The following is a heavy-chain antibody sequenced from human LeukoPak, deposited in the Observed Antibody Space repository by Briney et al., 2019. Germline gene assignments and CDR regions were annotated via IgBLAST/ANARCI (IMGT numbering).Heavy chain of an antibody. Sequence: SETLSLTCTVSAASINNHYWSWIRQSPGRGLEWIGYVHNNGESNYNPSLQSRVTISVDTSRGHFSLKLSSATAADTAVYYCARGERLGPDFWGQGTLVTVSS. D-gene: IGHD1-1*01. J-gene: IGHJ4*02. CDR3: ARGERLGPDF. V-gene: IGHV4-59*11. CDR1: AASINNHY. CDR2: VHNNGES.